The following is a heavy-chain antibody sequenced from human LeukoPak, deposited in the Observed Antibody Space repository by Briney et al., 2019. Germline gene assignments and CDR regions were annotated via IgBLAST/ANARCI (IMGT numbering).Heavy chain of an antibody. J-gene: IGHJ4*02. CDR1: GYSISSGYY. V-gene: IGHV4-38-2*01. CDR3: ASFPGIAAAD. Sequence: PSETLSLTCAVSGYSISSGYYWGWIRQPPGKGLELIGSIYHSGSTYYNPSLKSRVTISVDTSKNQFSLKLSSVTAADTAVYYCASFPGIAAADWGQGTLVTVSS. CDR2: IYHSGST. D-gene: IGHD6-13*01.